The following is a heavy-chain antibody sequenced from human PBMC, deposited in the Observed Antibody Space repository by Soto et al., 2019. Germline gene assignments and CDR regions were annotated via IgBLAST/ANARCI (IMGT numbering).Heavy chain of an antibody. D-gene: IGHD3-10*01. CDR3: AREGLRITMVRGAWPAY. CDR2: INAGNGNT. J-gene: IGHJ4*02. V-gene: IGHV1-3*01. Sequence: VASVKVSCKASGYTFTSYAMYWVRQAPGQRLEWMGWINAGNGNTKYSQKFQGRVTITRDTSASTAYMELSSLRSEDTAVYYCAREGLRITMVRGAWPAYRGQGTLVTVSS. CDR1: GYTFTSYA.